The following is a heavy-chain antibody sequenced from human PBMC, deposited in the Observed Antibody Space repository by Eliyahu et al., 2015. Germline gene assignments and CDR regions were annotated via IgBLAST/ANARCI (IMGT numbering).Heavy chain of an antibody. D-gene: IGHD6-19*01. CDR3: ARDTSSSGWYEIDY. CDR2: ISYDGSNK. J-gene: IGHJ4*02. Sequence: QVQLVESGGGVVQPGRSLSLSCAASGFTFSGYAMHWVRQAPGKGLEWVAVISYDGSNKYYADSVKGRFTISRDNSKNTLYLQMNSLRAEDTAVYYCARDTSSSGWYEIDYWGQGTLVTVSS. CDR1: GFTFSGYA. V-gene: IGHV3-30-3*01.